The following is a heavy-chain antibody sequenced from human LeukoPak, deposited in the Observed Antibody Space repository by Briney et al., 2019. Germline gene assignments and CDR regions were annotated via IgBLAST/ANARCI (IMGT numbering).Heavy chain of an antibody. CDR3: ARTKNDYGGNSNWFDP. J-gene: IGHJ5*02. V-gene: IGHV6-1*01. Sequence: SSQTLSLTCAISGDSVSSNSAAWNWIRQSPSRGLEWLGRTYYRSKWYNDYAVSVKSRITINPDTSKNQFSLQLDSVTPEDTAVYYCARTKNDYGGNSNWFDPWGQGTLVTVSS. D-gene: IGHD4-23*01. CDR1: GDSVSSNSAA. CDR2: TYYRSKWYN.